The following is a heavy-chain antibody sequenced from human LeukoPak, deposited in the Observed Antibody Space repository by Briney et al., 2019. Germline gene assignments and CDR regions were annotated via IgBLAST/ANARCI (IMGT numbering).Heavy chain of an antibody. D-gene: IGHD3-3*01. CDR2: ISSSGSTI. CDR1: GFTFSDYY. Sequence: GGSLRLSCAASGFTFSDYYMSWIRQAPGKGLEWVSYISSSGSTIYYADSVKGRFTISRDNAKNSLYLQMNSLRAEDTAVYYCARAVDYDFWSGYIGPFDYWGQGTLVTVSS. CDR3: ARAVDYDFWSGYIGPFDY. V-gene: IGHV3-11*01. J-gene: IGHJ4*02.